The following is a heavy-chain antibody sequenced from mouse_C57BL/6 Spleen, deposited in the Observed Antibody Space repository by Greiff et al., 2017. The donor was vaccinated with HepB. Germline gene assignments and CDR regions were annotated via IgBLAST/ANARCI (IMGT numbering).Heavy chain of an antibody. Sequence: QVQLQQPGAELVKPGASVKLSCKASGYTFTSYWMQWVKQRPGQGLEWIGEIDPSDSYTNYNQKFKGKATLTVDTSSSTAYMQLSSLTSEDSAVYYCARSGGGYDGGFAYWGQGTLVTVSA. CDR3: ARSGGGYDGGFAY. CDR1: GYTFTSYW. V-gene: IGHV1-50*01. D-gene: IGHD2-2*01. J-gene: IGHJ3*01. CDR2: IDPSDSYT.